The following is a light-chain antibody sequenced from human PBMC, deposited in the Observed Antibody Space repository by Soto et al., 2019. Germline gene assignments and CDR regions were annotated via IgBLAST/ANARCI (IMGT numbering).Light chain of an antibody. CDR1: SSDVGGYNF. Sequence: QSALTQPASVSGSPGQSITISCTGTSSDVGGYNFVSWYQQHPDKAPKLMIYDVTNRPSGVSNRFSGSKSGNTASLTISGVQAEDEADYYCSSYTSISTDVFGTGTKLTVL. V-gene: IGLV2-14*01. CDR2: DVT. CDR3: SSYTSISTDV. J-gene: IGLJ1*01.